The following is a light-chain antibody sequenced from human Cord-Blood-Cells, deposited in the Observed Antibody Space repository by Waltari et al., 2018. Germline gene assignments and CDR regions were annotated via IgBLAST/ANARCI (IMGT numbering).Light chain of an antibody. CDR2: WAS. CDR1: QSVLYSSNNKNY. V-gene: IGKV4-1*01. Sequence: VMTQSPDSLAVSLGVRATINCKSSQSVLYSSNNKNYLAWYQQKPGQPPKLLIYWASTRESGVPDRFSGSGSGTDFTLTISSLQAEDLAVYYCQQYYSTPHTFGQGTKLEIK. J-gene: IGKJ2*01. CDR3: QQYYSTPHT.